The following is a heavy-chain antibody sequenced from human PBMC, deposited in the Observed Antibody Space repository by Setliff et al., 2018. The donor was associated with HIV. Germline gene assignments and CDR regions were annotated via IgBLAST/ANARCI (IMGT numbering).Heavy chain of an antibody. Sequence: ASVKVSCKASGYTFTSYGISWVRQAPGQGLEWMGWISAYNGNTNYAQTLQGRVTMTADTSTSTAYMELRSLRSDDTAVYYCAREYYDFWSGYSDAFHIWGQGTMVTVSS. V-gene: IGHV1-18*01. CDR2: ISAYNGNT. J-gene: IGHJ3*02. CDR1: GYTFTSYG. CDR3: AREYYDFWSGYSDAFHI. D-gene: IGHD3-3*01.